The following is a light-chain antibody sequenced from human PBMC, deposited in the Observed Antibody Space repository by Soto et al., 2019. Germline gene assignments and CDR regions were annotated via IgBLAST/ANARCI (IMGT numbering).Light chain of an antibody. V-gene: IGKV3-20*01. J-gene: IGKJ2*03. CDR3: QQYGNGNSPRYS. CDR1: QSVSSNY. CDR2: GTS. Sequence: ELVLTQSPGTLSLCLGDRATLSCRASQSVSSNYLAWYQQKPGQAPRLLIYGTSSRATGIPDRFSGSGSGTDFTLSISRLEPEDFAVYYCQQYGNGNSPRYSFGQGTRLEIK.